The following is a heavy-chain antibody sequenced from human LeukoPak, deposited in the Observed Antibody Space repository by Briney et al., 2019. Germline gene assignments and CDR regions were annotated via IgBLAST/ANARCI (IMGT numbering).Heavy chain of an antibody. D-gene: IGHD6-13*01. CDR3: ARAGTGIAAAGDGFDY. V-gene: IGHV4-59*01. J-gene: IGHJ4*02. CDR2: IYYSGST. CDR1: GGSISSYY. Sequence: WETLSLTCTVSGGSISSYYWSWLRQPPGKGLEWLGYIYYSGSTNYNPSLKSRVTISVDTSKNQFSLKLSSVTAADTAVYYCARAGTGIAAAGDGFDYWGQGTLVTVSS.